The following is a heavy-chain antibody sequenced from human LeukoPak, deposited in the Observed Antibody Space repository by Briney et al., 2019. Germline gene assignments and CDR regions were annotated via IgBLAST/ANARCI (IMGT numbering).Heavy chain of an antibody. V-gene: IGHV4-30-2*01. CDR2: IYHSGST. Sequence: SQTLSLTCTVSSGSISSGGYYWSWIRQPPGKGLEWIGYIYHSGSTYYNPSLKSRVTISVDRSKNQFSLKLSSVTAADTAVYYCARELVGATRGYNWFDPWGQGTLATVSS. CDR1: SGSISSGGYY. J-gene: IGHJ5*02. CDR3: ARELVGATRGYNWFDP. D-gene: IGHD1-26*01.